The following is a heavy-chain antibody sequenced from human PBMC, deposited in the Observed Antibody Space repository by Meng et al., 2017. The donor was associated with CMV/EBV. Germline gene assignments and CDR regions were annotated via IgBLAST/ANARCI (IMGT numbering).Heavy chain of an antibody. Sequence: GGSLRLSCAASGFTFSSYWMSWVRQAPGKGLEWVSTINDSGGGTFYADSVKGRFTISRDNSENTLYLQMNSLRAEDTAVYYCAKDISATPVDYWGQGTLVTVSS. D-gene: IGHD1-14*01. CDR2: INDSGGGT. V-gene: IGHV3-23*01. J-gene: IGHJ4*02. CDR1: GFTFSSYW. CDR3: AKDISATPVDY.